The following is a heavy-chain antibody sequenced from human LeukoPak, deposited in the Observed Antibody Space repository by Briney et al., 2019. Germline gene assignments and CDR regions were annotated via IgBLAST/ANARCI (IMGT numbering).Heavy chain of an antibody. CDR2: IIAYNGNT. Sequence: ALVKVSCKASGYTFASYGVTWVRQAPEPGLEWMGWIIAYNGNTNYAQKLQRRLTITTDTSTSTAYMELRSLRSDDTAVYYCARQVDSTMALPDYWGQGTLVTVSS. CDR1: GYTFASYG. V-gene: IGHV1-18*01. D-gene: IGHD3-10*01. CDR3: ARQVDSTMALPDY. J-gene: IGHJ4*02.